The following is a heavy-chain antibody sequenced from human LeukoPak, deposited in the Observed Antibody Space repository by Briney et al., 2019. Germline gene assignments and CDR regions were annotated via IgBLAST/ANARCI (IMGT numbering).Heavy chain of an antibody. CDR3: AASPYYGSGSYYEAPFDY. V-gene: IGHV4-59*01. CDR2: IYYSGST. Sequence: SETLSLSCTVSGGSISSYYWSWIRQPPGKGLEWIGYIYYSGSTNYNPSLKSRVTISVDTSKNQFSLKLSSVTAADTAVYYCAASPYYGSGSYYEAPFDYWGQGTLVTVSS. J-gene: IGHJ4*02. CDR1: GGSISSYY. D-gene: IGHD3-10*01.